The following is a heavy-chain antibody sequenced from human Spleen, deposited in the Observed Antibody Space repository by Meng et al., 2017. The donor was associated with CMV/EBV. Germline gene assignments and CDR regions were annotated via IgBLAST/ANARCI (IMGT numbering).Heavy chain of an antibody. Sequence: SGPTLVKPTETLTLTCTVSGFSLSNARMGVSWIRQPPGKALERLAHIFSNDEKSYSTSLKSRLTISKDTSKSQVVLTMTNMDPVDTATYYCARTSRITIFGVVIIWFDPWGQGTLVTVSS. J-gene: IGHJ5*02. V-gene: IGHV2-26*01. CDR1: GFSLSNARMG. CDR2: IFSNDEK. CDR3: ARTSRITIFGVVIIWFDP. D-gene: IGHD3-3*01.